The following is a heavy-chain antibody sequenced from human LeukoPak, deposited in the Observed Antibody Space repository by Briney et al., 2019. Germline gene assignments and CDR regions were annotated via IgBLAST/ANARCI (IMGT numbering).Heavy chain of an antibody. V-gene: IGHV4-30-4*01. CDR1: GGSISSGDYY. D-gene: IGHD4-17*01. CDR3: ARVSGPYGDYYVDY. CDR2: IYYSGST. Sequence: TSQTLSLTCTVSGGSISSGDYYWRWSRQPPGKGLEWIGYIYYSGSTYYNPSLKSRVTISVDTSKNQFSLKLSSVTAADTAVYYCARVSGPYGDYYVDYWGQGTLVTVSS. J-gene: IGHJ4*02.